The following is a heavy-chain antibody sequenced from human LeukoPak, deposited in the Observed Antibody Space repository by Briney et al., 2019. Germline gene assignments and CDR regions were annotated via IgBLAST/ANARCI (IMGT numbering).Heavy chain of an antibody. J-gene: IGHJ4*02. CDR1: GGSISSYY. D-gene: IGHD3-10*01. CDR2: IYYSGST. CDR3: ARQSPFDYYGSGSPFDY. V-gene: IGHV4-59*08. Sequence: SETLSLTCTVSGGSISSYYWSWIRQPPGKGLEWIGYIYYSGSTNYNPSLKSRVTISVDTSKNQFSLKLSSVTAADTAVYYCARQSPFDYYGSGSPFDYWGQGTLVTVSS.